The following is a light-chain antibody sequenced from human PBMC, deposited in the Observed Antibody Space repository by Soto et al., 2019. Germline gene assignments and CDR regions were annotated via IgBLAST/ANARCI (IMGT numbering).Light chain of an antibody. Sequence: EIVLTQSPGTLSLSPGERATLSCRASQSVSTNYLAWYHQKPGQAPRLLISGASIRATGIPDRFTGSGSGTDFTITISRLETEDFALYHCHQSGSSPWTFGQGTKVEIK. J-gene: IGKJ1*01. CDR3: HQSGSSPWT. CDR2: GAS. CDR1: QSVSTNY. V-gene: IGKV3-20*01.